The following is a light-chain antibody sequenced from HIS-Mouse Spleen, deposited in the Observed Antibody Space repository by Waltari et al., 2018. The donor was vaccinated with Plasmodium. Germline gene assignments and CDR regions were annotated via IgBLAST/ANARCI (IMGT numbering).Light chain of an antibody. CDR1: RSHFGGSIP. CDR2: EVS. Sequence: QSALTQPASASGPPGQSITLSCTGTRSHFGGSIPVSWSPPHPGKAPKLMIYEVSNRPSGVSNRFSGSKSGNTASLTISGLQAEDEADYYCSSYTSSSTRVFGTGTKVTVL. V-gene: IGLV2-14*01. CDR3: SSYTSSSTRV. J-gene: IGLJ1*01.